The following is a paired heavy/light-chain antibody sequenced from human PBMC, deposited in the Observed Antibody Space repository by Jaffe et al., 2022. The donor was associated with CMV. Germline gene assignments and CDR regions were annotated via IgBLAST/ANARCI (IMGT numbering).Heavy chain of an antibody. CDR3: ATAPDYHEGWLDP. CDR1: GYSFSNYW. V-gene: IGHV5-51*01. Sequence: EVQLVQSGAEVKKPGESLKISCKGSGYSFSNYWIGWVRQTPGKGLEWMGIIYPGDSDTRYSPSFQGQVTISADKSINTAYLQWSSLKASDTAMYYCATAPDYHEGWLDPWGQGTLVTVSS. CDR2: IYPGDSDT. D-gene: IGHD3-10*01. J-gene: IGHJ5*02.
Light chain of an antibody. CDR3: QSYDSSIRV. V-gene: IGLV6-57*04. CDR2: ENN. Sequence: NFMLTQPHSVSESPGKTVIISCTRTSGSIASNSVQWYQQRPGSAPSALIYENNQRPSGVPDRFSGSIDSSSNSASLTISGLKTEDEADYYCQSYDSSIRVFGGGTKLTVL. CDR1: SGSIASNS. J-gene: IGLJ3*02.